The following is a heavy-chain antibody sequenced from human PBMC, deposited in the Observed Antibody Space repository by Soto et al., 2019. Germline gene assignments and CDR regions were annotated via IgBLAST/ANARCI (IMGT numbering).Heavy chain of an antibody. J-gene: IGHJ4*02. Sequence: EVQLVESGGGPVKPGGSLRLSCAAAGFTFSNAWMNWVRQAPSKGLEWVARIKNRADGGTTDYAAPVKGRFTISRDDSRNTVFLQMDGLKAEATAMYYCTSDPYSSRAGANDYWGKGTPVTVST. CDR2: IKNRADGGTT. CDR1: GFTFSNAW. CDR3: TSDPYSSRAGANDY. D-gene: IGHD2-15*01. V-gene: IGHV3-15*07.